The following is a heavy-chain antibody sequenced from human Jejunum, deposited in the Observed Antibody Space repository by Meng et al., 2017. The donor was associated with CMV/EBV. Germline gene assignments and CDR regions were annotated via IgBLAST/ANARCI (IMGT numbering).Heavy chain of an antibody. D-gene: IGHD1-26*01. CDR3: ARWSGTYYDY. J-gene: IGHJ4*02. CDR2: LYSSGIT. V-gene: IGHV3-66*01. Sequence: EVQLVDAGGDLVQPWESLILSCAASGLTVSSNYMSWLRQAPGKGLEWVSILYSSGITYYADSVKGRFTISRDNSKNTLYFQMNTLRAEDTAVYYCARWSGTYYDYWGQGTLVTGSS. CDR1: GLTVSSNY.